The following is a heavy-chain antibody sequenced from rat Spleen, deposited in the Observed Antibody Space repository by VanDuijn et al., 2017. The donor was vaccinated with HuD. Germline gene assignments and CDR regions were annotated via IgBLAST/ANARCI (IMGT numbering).Heavy chain of an antibody. D-gene: IGHD1-9*01. CDR1: GFTFSDYG. V-gene: IGHV5-29*01. J-gene: IGHJ2*01. CDR2: ISYGDSSGHSNT. Sequence: EVQMVESGGGLVQPGRSLKLSCAASGFTFSDYGMAWVRQAPTKGLEWVATISYGDSSGHSNTYYRDSVKGRFTISRDNSKNTLLLQMNGLRSEDTATYYCARRHYGYTDYFDYWGQGVMVTVSS. CDR3: ARRHYGYTDYFDY.